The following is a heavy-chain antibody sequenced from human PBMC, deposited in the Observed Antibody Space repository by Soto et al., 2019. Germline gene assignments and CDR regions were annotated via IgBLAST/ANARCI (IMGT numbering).Heavy chain of an antibody. CDR2: INPDSGGT. J-gene: IGHJ5*02. Sequence: ASVKVSCKASGYIFTGYYIHWVRQAPGQGLEWMGWINPDSGGTLYAHKFQGRVTMTRDTSISTAYMELSRLRVDDTAVYYCARITTDSSNWLNGWFDPWGRGTLVTVSS. V-gene: IGHV1-2*02. CDR3: ARITTDSSNWLNGWFDP. CDR1: GYIFTGYY. D-gene: IGHD6-19*01.